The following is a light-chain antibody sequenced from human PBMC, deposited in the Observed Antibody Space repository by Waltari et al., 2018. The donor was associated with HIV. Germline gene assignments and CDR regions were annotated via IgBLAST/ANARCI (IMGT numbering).Light chain of an antibody. CDR2: DAS. V-gene: IGKV1-33*01. J-gene: IGKJ4*01. CDR3: QQYDNLLT. CDR1: QDISSY. Sequence: DIQITPSPSSLSASVGDRVTITCQASQDISSYLHWYQQKPGKAPKLLIYDASNLETGVPSRFSGSGSGTDFTFTISSLQPEDIATYYCQQYDNLLTLGGGTKVEIK.